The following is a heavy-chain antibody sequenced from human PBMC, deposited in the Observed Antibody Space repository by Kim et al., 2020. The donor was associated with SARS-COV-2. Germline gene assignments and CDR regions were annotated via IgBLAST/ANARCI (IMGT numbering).Heavy chain of an antibody. D-gene: IGHD5-18*01. J-gene: IGHJ4*02. V-gene: IGHV3-23*01. CDR3: AKGGRTQLIDF. Sequence: YPDSATGRFTISRDNSNNILSLQMHSLRAEDTALYFCAKGGRTQLIDFWGQGTLVTVSS.